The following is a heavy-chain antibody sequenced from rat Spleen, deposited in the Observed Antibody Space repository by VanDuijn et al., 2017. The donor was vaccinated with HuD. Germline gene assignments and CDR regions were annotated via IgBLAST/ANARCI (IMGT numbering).Heavy chain of an antibody. CDR2: ISAGGGST. Sequence: EVQLVESGGDLVQPGRSLKVSCAASGFTFSNYYMAWVRQAPTKGLEWVAYISAGGGSTYYRDSVKGRFTISRDNARSTLYLQMDSLRSEDTATYYCATEDYGLTGFGYWGQGTLVTVSS. CDR3: ATEDYGLTGFGY. CDR1: GFTFSNYY. J-gene: IGHJ3*01. V-gene: IGHV5-27*01. D-gene: IGHD1-3*01.